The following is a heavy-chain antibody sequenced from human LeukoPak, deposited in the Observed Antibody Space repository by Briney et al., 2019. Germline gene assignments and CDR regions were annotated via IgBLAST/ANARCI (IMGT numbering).Heavy chain of an antibody. V-gene: IGHV3-74*01. D-gene: IGHD3-10*01. Sequence: QPGGSLRLSCAASGFTFSSYWMHWVRQAPGKGLVWVSRINSDGSSTSYADSVKGRFTISRDNAKNTLYLQMNSLRAEDTAVYYCARDPPLGYYGSGSYYNPTKGYDYWGQGTLVTVSS. CDR1: GFTFSSYW. CDR3: ARDPPLGYYGSGSYYNPTKGYDY. CDR2: INSDGSST. J-gene: IGHJ4*02.